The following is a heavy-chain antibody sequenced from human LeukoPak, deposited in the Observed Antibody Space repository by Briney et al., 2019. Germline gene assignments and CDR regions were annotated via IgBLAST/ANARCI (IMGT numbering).Heavy chain of an antibody. CDR2: TYYRSKWYN. CDR3: ARQGLRRFDP. Sequence: SQTHTSTSAISGDSVSSNSGAWNRIRQSSSRGLEWLGRTYYRSKWYNDYAESVKSRVTINPDTSKNQFSLQLNSVTPEDTAVYYYARQGLRRFDPWGKGGLRTVSS. J-gene: IGHJ5*02. CDR1: GDSVSSNSGA. V-gene: IGHV6-1*01.